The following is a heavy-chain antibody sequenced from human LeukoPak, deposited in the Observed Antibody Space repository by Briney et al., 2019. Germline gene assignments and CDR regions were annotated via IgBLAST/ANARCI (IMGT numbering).Heavy chain of an antibody. V-gene: IGHV4-34*01. CDR1: GGSFSGYY. CDR2: INHSGST. D-gene: IGHD5-12*01. J-gene: IGHJ4*02. CDR3: ARLATIDY. Sequence: SETLSLTCAVYGGSFSGYYWSWIRQPPGKGLEWIGEINHSGSTNYNPSLKSRVTISVDTSKNQFSLKLSSVTAADTAVYYCARLATIDYWGQGTLVTVSS.